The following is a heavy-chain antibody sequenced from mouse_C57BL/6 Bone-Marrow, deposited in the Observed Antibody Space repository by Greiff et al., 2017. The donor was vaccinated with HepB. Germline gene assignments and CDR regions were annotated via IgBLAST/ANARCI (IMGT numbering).Heavy chain of an antibody. D-gene: IGHD1-1*02. Sequence: DVKLVESGGGLVQPKGSLKLSCAASGFSFNTYAMNWVRQAPGKGLEWVARIRSKSNNYATYYADSVKDRFTISRDDSESMLYLQMNNLKTEDTAMYYCVRQRDMAWFAYWGQGTLVTVSA. V-gene: IGHV10-1*01. CDR1: GFSFNTYA. CDR2: IRSKSNNYAT. J-gene: IGHJ3*01. CDR3: VRQRDMAWFAY.